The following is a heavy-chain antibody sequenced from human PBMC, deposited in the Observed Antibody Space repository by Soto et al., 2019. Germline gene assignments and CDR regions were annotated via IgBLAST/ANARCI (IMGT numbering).Heavy chain of an antibody. CDR1: GGTFSSSG. V-gene: IGHV1-69*11. Sequence: GASVKVSCKASGGTFSSSGFCWVRQAPGQGLEWMGMIVPSLDTTNYAQKFQARVTITADEVTSTAYMELRSLRSEDTAVYYCARWPQPRYTADPYAVDVWGQGTRVTVPS. D-gene: IGHD3-16*02. CDR3: ARWPQPRYTADPYAVDV. CDR2: IVPSLDTT. J-gene: IGHJ6*02.